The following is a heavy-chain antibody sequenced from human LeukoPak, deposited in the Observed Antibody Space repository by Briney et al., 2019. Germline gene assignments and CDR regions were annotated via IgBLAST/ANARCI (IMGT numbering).Heavy chain of an antibody. Sequence: GRSLRLSCAASGFTFSSYGMHWVRQAPGKGLEWVALISYNGRNNYYADSVKGRFTISRDNSKNTLYLQVSSLRTEDTAVYFCAKDNRGYFDFWGQGTLVTVSS. D-gene: IGHD3-16*01. CDR2: ISYNGRNN. CDR3: AKDNRGYFDF. CDR1: GFTFSSYG. V-gene: IGHV3-30*18. J-gene: IGHJ4*02.